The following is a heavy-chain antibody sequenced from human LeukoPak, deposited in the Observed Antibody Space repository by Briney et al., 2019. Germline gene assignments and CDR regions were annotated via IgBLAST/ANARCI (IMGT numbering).Heavy chain of an antibody. CDR1: GGSISSYY. V-gene: IGHV4-59*01. Sequence: PSETLSLTCTVPGGSISSYYWSWIRQPPGKGLEWIGYIYYSGSTNYNPSLKSRVTISLDTSKNQFSLKLSSVTAADTAVYYCARVSSIRYYYYMDVWGKGTTVTVSS. D-gene: IGHD6-6*01. CDR2: IYYSGST. J-gene: IGHJ6*03. CDR3: ARVSSIRYYYYMDV.